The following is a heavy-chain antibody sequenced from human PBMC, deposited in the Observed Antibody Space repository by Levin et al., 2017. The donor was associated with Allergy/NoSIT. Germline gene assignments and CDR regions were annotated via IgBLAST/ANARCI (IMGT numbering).Heavy chain of an antibody. CDR2: IIPISGTT. Sequence: SVKVSCKASGGTFGSYAINWVRQAPGQGFELMGGIIPISGTTTYAQKFQDRVTISADKSTSTAYMDLSSLRSDDTAVYYCARICSSSNCYLPDYWGQGTLVTVSS. D-gene: IGHD2-2*01. CDR1: GGTFGSYA. J-gene: IGHJ4*02. CDR3: ARICSSSNCYLPDY. V-gene: IGHV1-69*06.